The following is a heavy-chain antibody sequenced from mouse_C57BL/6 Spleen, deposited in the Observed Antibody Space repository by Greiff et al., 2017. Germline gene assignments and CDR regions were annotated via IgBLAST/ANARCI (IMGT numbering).Heavy chain of an antibody. CDR2: ISYDGSN. CDR1: GYSITSGYY. J-gene: IGHJ4*01. Sequence: ESGPGLVKPSQSLSLTCSVTGYSITSGYYWNWIRQFPGNKLEWMGYISYDGSNNYNPSLKNRISITRDTSKNQFFLKLNSMTTEDTATYYCARGSGYEAMDYWGQGTSVTVSS. CDR3: ARGSGYEAMDY. D-gene: IGHD3-2*02. V-gene: IGHV3-6*01.